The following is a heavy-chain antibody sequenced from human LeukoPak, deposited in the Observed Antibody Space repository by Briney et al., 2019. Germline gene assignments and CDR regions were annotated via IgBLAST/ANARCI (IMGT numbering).Heavy chain of an antibody. CDR1: GFTFSSYG. J-gene: IGHJ4*02. CDR2: IWYDGSNK. D-gene: IGHD3-10*01. CDR3: ASRPDYYGSGSYWDDY. V-gene: IGHV3-33*01. Sequence: GSLRLSCAASGFTFSSYGMHWVRQAPGKGLEWVAVIWYDGSNKYYADSVKGRFTISRDNSKNTLYLQMNSLRAEDTAVYYCASRPDYYGSGSYWDDYWGQGTLVTVSS.